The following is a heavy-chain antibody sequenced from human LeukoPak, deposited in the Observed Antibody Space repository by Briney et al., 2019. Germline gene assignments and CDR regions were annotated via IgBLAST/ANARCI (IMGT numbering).Heavy chain of an antibody. Sequence: GSSVKVSCKASGGTFSSYAMNWVRQAPGQGLEWMGWINTNTGNPTYAQGFTGRFVFSLDTSVSTAYLQISSLKAEDTAVYYCASVQAVAGSNWFDPWGQGTLVTVSS. CDR2: INTNTGNP. CDR3: ASVQAVAGSNWFDP. V-gene: IGHV7-4-1*02. J-gene: IGHJ5*02. CDR1: GGTFSSYA. D-gene: IGHD6-19*01.